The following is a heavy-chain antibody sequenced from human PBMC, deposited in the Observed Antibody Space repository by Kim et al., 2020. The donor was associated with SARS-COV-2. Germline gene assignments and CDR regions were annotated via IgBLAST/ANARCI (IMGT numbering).Heavy chain of an antibody. V-gene: IGHV3-21*01. CDR1: GFTFSSYS. J-gene: IGHJ4*02. CDR2: ISSSSSYI. D-gene: IGHD6-13*01. Sequence: GGSLRLSCAASGFTFSSYSMNWVRQAPGKGLEWVSSISSSSSYIYYADSVKGRFTISRDNAKNSLYLQMNSLRAEDTAVYYCARDPQQLPPGYFDYWGQGTLVTVSS. CDR3: ARDPQQLPPGYFDY.